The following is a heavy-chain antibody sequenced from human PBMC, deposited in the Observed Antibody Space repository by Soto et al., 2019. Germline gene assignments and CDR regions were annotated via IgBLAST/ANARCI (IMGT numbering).Heavy chain of an antibody. J-gene: IGHJ4*02. D-gene: IGHD3-16*01. V-gene: IGHV1-46*01. Sequence: ASVKVSCKASGYTFTSYGISWVRQAPGQGLEWMGRINPCDGSTSYAQKLQGRVTMTRDTSTSTVYMELSSLRSEDRAVYYCAREKGEVRCFDYWGQGTLVTVS. CDR3: AREKGEVRCFDY. CDR1: GYTFTSYG. CDR2: INPCDGST.